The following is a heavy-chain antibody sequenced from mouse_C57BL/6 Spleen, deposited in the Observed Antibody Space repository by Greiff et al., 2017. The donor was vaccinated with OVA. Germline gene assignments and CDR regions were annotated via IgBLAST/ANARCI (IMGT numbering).Heavy chain of an antibody. V-gene: IGHV5-15*01. D-gene: IGHD3-2*02. CDR3: ARQGSSGPYYFDY. CDR1: GFTFSDYG. J-gene: IGHJ2*01. Sequence: EVMLVESGGGLVQPGGSLKLSCAASGFTFSDYGMAWVRQAPRKGPEWVAFISNLAYSIYYADTVTGRFTLSRENAKNTLYLEMSSLRSEDTAMYYCARQGSSGPYYFDYWGQGTTLTVSS. CDR2: ISNLAYSI.